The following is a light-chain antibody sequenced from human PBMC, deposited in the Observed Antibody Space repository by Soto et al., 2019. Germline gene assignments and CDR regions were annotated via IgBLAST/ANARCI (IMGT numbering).Light chain of an antibody. V-gene: IGKV3-20*01. CDR3: QQYGSSPWT. CDR1: QSVSSSY. CDR2: GAS. Sequence: EIVLTQSPGPLSSSPGERATLSCRASQSVSSSYLAWYQQKPGQAPRLLIYGASSRATGIPDRFSGSGSGTDFTLTISRLEHEDFAVYYCQQYGSSPWTFGQGTKVEIK. J-gene: IGKJ1*01.